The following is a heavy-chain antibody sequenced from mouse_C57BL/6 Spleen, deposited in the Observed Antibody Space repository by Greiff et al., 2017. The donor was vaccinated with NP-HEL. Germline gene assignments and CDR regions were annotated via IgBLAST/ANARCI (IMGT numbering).Heavy chain of an antibody. J-gene: IGHJ4*01. CDR1: GFSLTSYA. Sequence: VQGVESGPGLVAPSQSLSITCTVSGFSLTSYAISWVRQPPGKGLEWLGVIWTGGGTNYNSALKSRLSISKDNSKSQVFLKMNSLQTDDTARYYCARNGNYSLYYAMDYWGQGTSVTVSS. CDR3: ARNGNYSLYYAMDY. V-gene: IGHV2-9-1*01. D-gene: IGHD2-1*01. CDR2: IWTGGGT.